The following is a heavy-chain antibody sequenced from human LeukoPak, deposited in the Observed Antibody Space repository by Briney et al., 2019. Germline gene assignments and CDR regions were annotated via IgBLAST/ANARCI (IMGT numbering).Heavy chain of an antibody. CDR1: GFTFSGYV. CDR3: ATYSSLNRREFQY. V-gene: IGHV3-7*01. J-gene: IGHJ1*01. D-gene: IGHD3-22*01. Sequence: GGSLRLSCAASGFTFSGYVMSWVRQAPGKGLQWVANIKTDGSEKYYVDSVKGRFTISRDNAKNSLYLQMNSLRAEDTAVYYCATYSSLNRREFQYWGQGTLLTVSS. CDR2: IKTDGSEK.